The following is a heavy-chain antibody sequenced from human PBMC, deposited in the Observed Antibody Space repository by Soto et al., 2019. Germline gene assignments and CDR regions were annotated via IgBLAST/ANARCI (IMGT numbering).Heavy chain of an antibody. CDR1: GGSVTNDNW. CDR3: ALVPRATGWYLFDD. D-gene: IGHD6-19*01. J-gene: IGHJ4*02. V-gene: IGHV4-4*02. Sequence: PSETLSLTCAVSGGSVTNDNWWSWVRQPPGKGLEWLGEIHYDGTTNYNPSLRSRVTISVDKSKNRFSLNLKSVTASDTAVYYCALVPRATGWYLFDDWCQGTLVSVSS. CDR2: IHYDGTT.